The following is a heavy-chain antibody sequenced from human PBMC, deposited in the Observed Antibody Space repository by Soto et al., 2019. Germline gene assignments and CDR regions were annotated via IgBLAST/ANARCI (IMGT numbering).Heavy chain of an antibody. J-gene: IGHJ6*02. D-gene: IGHD6-19*01. CDR3: ARDPSARWLVGKDGMDV. Sequence: PGGSLRLSCAVSGFTFSSYSVHWFRQAPGKGLQWVANIKRDGSEKYYMDSVKGRFTISRDNSKSSLYLQMNSLRAEDTTVYYSARDPSARWLVGKDGMDVWGQGTTVTVSS. CDR2: IKRDGSEK. V-gene: IGHV3-7*03. CDR1: GFTFSSYS.